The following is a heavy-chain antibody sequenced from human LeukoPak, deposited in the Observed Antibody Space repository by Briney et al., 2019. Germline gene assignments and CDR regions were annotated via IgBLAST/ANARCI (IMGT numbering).Heavy chain of an antibody. CDR2: IYHSGST. J-gene: IGHJ4*02. Sequence: SETLSLTCTVSGGSISSSGYYWGWIRQPPGKGLEWIASIYHSGSTYYNPSLKSRVTISVDTSKNQFSLKLSSVTAADTAVYYCARNSNSRLDYWGQGTLVTVSS. V-gene: IGHV4-39*07. D-gene: IGHD4-11*01. CDR3: ARNSNSRLDY. CDR1: GGSISSSGYY.